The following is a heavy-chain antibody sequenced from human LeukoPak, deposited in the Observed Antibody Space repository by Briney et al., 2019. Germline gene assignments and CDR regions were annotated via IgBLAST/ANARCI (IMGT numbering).Heavy chain of an antibody. D-gene: IGHD1-26*01. CDR3: ARHFIVGATHFDY. V-gene: IGHV4-59*08. CDR1: GGSTNSYY. Sequence: SETLSLTCTVSGGSTNSYYWSWIRQSPGKGLEWIGYVAYSGSTNYNPSHKSRVTISLDTSKNQFSLKLSSVTAADTAVYYCARHFIVGATHFDYWGQGTLVTVSS. CDR2: VAYSGST. J-gene: IGHJ4*02.